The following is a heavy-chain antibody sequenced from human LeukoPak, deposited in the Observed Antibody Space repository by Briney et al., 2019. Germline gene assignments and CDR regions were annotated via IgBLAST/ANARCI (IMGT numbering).Heavy chain of an antibody. CDR3: ASPPDYYESSDDAFDI. V-gene: IGHV1-69*04. J-gene: IGHJ3*02. CDR2: IIPILGIA. D-gene: IGHD3-22*01. CDR1: GGTFSSYA. Sequence: SVKVSCKASGGTFSSYAISWVRQAPGQGLEWMGRIIPILGIANYAQKFQGRVTITADKSTSTAYMELSSLRSEDTAVYYCASPPDYYESSDDAFDIWGQGTMVTVSS.